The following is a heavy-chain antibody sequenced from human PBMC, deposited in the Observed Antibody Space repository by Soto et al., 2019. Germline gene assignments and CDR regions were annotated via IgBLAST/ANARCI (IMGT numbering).Heavy chain of an antibody. CDR3: ATTVARVSWSGLGDFSHYHAMDV. CDR2: IIPIFGTP. Sequence: QVQLVQSGAEVKKPGSSVKVSCKGSGGTFSCYGISWLRQAPGQGLECMGGIIPIFGTPKYAQKFQGRVTIRATAPTSTGNMEMSGLRSEDTAVYYCATTVARVSWSGLGDFSHYHAMDVWGQGTTVTVSS. J-gene: IGHJ6*02. D-gene: IGHD3-16*01. CDR1: GGTFSCYG. V-gene: IGHV1-69*01.